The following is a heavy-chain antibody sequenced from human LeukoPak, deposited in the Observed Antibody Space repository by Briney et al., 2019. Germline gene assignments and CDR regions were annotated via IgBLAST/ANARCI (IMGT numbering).Heavy chain of an antibody. J-gene: IGHJ4*02. CDR2: INHSGST. Sequence: GSLRLSCAASGFTFSDYYWSWIRQPPGKGLEWIGEINHSGSTNYNPSLKSRVTISVDTSKNQFSLKLSSVTAADTAVYYCARVSSGWYYFDYWGQGTLVTVSS. CDR1: GFTFSDYY. D-gene: IGHD6-19*01. V-gene: IGHV4-34*01. CDR3: ARVSSGWYYFDY.